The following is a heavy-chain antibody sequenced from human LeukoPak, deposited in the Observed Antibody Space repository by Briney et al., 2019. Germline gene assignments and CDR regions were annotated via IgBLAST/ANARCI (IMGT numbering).Heavy chain of an antibody. D-gene: IGHD3-10*01. V-gene: IGHV3-23*01. CDR2: ISGSGGST. CDR3: AKMRREVRGPLMGGYFDY. CDR1: GFTFSSYG. Sequence: GGSLRLSCAASGFTFSSYGMSWVRQAPGKGLEWVSAISGSGGSTYYADSVKGRFTISRDNSKNTLYLQMNSLRAEDTAVYYCAKMRREVRGPLMGGYFDYWGQGTLVTVSS. J-gene: IGHJ4*02.